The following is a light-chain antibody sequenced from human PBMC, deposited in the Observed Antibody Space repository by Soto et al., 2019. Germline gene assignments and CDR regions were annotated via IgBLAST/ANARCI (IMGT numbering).Light chain of an antibody. V-gene: IGKV3D-15*01. CDR2: GAS. J-gene: IGKJ1*01. CDR3: QQYNNWPRT. Sequence: EIVLTQSPATLSLSPGERATLSCRASQSVSSYLAWYQQKPGQAPRLLIYGASRRATGIPDRFSGSGSGTEFTLTISSLQSEDFAVYYCQQYNNWPRTFGQGTKVDIK. CDR1: QSVSSY.